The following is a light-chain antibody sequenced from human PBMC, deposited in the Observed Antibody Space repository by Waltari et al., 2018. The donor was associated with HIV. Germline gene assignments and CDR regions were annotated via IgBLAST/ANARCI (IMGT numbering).Light chain of an antibody. CDR3: QQCKGYPLT. CDR2: AAS. Sequence: DIQMTQSPSSLSASVGDRVTITCRASHDISNYLAWFQQRPGEAPKSLIYAASTLRSGVPSKCRGSGSETYFTLTINRLQSEDSATYYCQQCKGYPLTFGQGTRLEIK. CDR1: HDISNY. J-gene: IGKJ5*01. V-gene: IGKV1-16*02.